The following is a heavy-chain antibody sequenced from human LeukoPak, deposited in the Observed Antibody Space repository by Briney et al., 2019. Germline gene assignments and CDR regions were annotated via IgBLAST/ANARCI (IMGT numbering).Heavy chain of an antibody. J-gene: IGHJ4*02. Sequence: GGSLRLSCAASGFTFSSYAMSWVRQAPGKGLEWVSAISGSGGSTYYADSVKGRFTISRDNSKNTLYLQMNSLRAEDTAVYYCAKDSFYGDYVSPIFDYWGQGTLVTVSS. D-gene: IGHD4-17*01. V-gene: IGHV3-23*01. CDR2: ISGSGGST. CDR3: AKDSFYGDYVSPIFDY. CDR1: GFTFSSYA.